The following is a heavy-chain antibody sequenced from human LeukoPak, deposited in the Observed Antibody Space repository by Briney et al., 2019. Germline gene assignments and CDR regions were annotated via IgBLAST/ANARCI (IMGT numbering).Heavy chain of an antibody. CDR3: ARHMTWGARGPFDY. Sequence: GGSLRLSCAASGFTFSNYNINWVRQAPGKGLEWVSSTSGGTDHIYYADSVKGRFTISRDNAKNSLYLQMNSLRAEDTAVYYCARHMTWGARGPFDYWGQGTLVTASS. J-gene: IGHJ4*02. D-gene: IGHD3-10*01. V-gene: IGHV3-21*01. CDR2: TSGGTDHI. CDR1: GFTFSNYN.